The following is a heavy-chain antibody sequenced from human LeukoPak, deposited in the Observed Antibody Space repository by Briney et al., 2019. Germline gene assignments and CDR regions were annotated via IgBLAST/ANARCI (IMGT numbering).Heavy chain of an antibody. J-gene: IGHJ4*02. Sequence: PGGSLGLSCAASGFTFSSYEMNWVRQAPGKGLEWVSKISSSGSAIYYADSVKGRFTISRDNAKSTLYLQMNSLRAEDTAVYYCARGGSLGYWGQGTLVTVSS. D-gene: IGHD6-19*01. CDR3: ARGGSLGY. CDR2: ISSSGSAI. V-gene: IGHV3-48*03. CDR1: GFTFSSYE.